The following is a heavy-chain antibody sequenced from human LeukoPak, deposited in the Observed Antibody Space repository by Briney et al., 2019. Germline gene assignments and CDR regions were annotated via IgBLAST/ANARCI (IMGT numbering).Heavy chain of an antibody. V-gene: IGHV1-2*02. CDR3: ARDPLGVVVPAAIRGPDY. D-gene: IGHD2-2*02. CDR2: INPNSGGT. CDR1: GYTFTGYY. J-gene: IGHJ4*02. Sequence: ASVKVSCKASGYTFTGYYMHWVRQAPGQGLEWMGWINPNSGGTNYAQKFQGRVTMTRDTPISTAYMELSRLRSDDTAVYYCARDPLGVVVPAAIRGPDYWGQGTLVTVSS.